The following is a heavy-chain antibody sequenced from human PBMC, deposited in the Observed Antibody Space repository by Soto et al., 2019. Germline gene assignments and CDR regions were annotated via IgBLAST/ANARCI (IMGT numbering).Heavy chain of an antibody. J-gene: IGHJ6*02. D-gene: IGHD6-19*01. CDR2: INPNSGGT. CDR3: ARGVVDSYSSGRFIYYYGMDV. CDR1: GYTFTGYY. V-gene: IGHV1-2*02. Sequence: ASVKVSCKASGYTFTGYYMHWVRQAPGQGLEWMGWINPNSGGTNYAQKFQGRVTMTRDTSISTAYMELSRLRSDDTAVYYCARGVVDSYSSGRFIYYYGMDVWGQGTTVTVSS.